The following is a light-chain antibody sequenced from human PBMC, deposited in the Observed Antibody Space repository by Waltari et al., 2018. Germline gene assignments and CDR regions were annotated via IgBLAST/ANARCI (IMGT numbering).Light chain of an antibody. Sequence: QSVLTQPPSVSGAPGQRVTLSCTGSGSNIGAGYDVPWYQQLPRAAPKLLIYGSTSRPLGVPARFFGSTSGTSASLAITGLQAEDEADYYCQSYDTSLSVVFGGGTKLTVL. J-gene: IGLJ3*02. CDR3: QSYDTSLSVV. CDR2: GST. CDR1: GSNIGAGYD. V-gene: IGLV1-40*01.